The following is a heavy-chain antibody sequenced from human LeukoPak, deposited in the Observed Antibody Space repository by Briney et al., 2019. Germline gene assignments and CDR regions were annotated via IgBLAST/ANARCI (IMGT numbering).Heavy chain of an antibody. CDR2: ISLSGHT. Sequence: PPETLPLTCGVSGGSITTTNYWSWVRQPPGQGLEWIGEISLSGHTNYNPSLRSRVTMSLDESKNHLSLILASVTAADTAVYYCARPRRDGYHIDFWGRGTLVTVSS. J-gene: IGHJ4*02. V-gene: IGHV4-4*03. CDR3: ARPRRDGYHIDF. D-gene: IGHD5-24*01. CDR1: GGSITTTNY.